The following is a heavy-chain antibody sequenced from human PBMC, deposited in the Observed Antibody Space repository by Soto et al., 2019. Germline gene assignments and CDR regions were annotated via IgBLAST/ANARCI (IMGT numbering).Heavy chain of an antibody. D-gene: IGHD6-13*01. Sequence: EVQLVQSGGGLVKPGGSLGLSCAASGFSFGDTPMNWVRQAPGRGLEWVGRLRSKSDGGTTDLAAAVSGRFTISRDASTNTLHLQMASLKIEDSGVYNFIAGRIPAGAQALVYWGQGTLVSCSS. J-gene: IGHJ4*01. V-gene: IGHV3-15*07. CDR2: LRSKSDGGTT. CDR3: IAGRIPAGAQALVY. CDR1: GFSFGDTP.